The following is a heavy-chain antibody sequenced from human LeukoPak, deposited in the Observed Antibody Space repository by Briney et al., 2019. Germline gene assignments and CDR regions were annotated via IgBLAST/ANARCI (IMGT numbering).Heavy chain of an antibody. D-gene: IGHD6-13*01. V-gene: IGHV3-21*01. CDR1: GFTFSSYS. Sequence: PGGSLRLSCAASGFTFSSYSMNWVRQAPGKGLEWVSSISSSSSYIYYADSVKGRFTISRDNAKNSLYLQMNSLRAEDTAVYYCARGDIAAAGTLGWGQGTLVTVSS. CDR2: ISSSSSYI. J-gene: IGHJ4*02. CDR3: ARGDIAAAGTLG.